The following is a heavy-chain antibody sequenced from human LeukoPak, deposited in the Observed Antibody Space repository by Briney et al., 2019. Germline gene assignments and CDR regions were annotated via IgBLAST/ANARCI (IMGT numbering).Heavy chain of an antibody. J-gene: IGHJ4*02. D-gene: IGHD6-19*01. CDR3: GRFGYVAGIDL. Sequence: GGSLRLSCAASGFSFNSYWMTWVRQAPGRGLEWVANIDPAGTDTYYMDPVKGRFIISRDNAKNLVYLQMNTLRAEDTAVYSCGRFGYVAGIDLWGQGTLVTVSS. CDR1: GFSFNSYW. CDR2: IDPAGTDT. V-gene: IGHV3-7*01.